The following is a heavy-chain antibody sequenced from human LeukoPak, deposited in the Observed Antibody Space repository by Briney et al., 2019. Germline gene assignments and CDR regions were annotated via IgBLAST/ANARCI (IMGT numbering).Heavy chain of an antibody. CDR1: GFTVSSNY. D-gene: IGHD3-22*01. J-gene: IGHJ6*03. CDR2: IYSGGST. V-gene: IGHV3-53*01. Sequence: PGGSLRLSCAASGFTVSSNYMSWVRQAPGKGLEWVSVIYSGGSTYYADSVKGRFTISRDNSKNTLYLQMNSLRAEDTAVYYCARGLYYYDSSGYYYPYYYYYMDVWGKGTTVTISS. CDR3: ARGLYYYDSSGYYYPYYYYYMDV.